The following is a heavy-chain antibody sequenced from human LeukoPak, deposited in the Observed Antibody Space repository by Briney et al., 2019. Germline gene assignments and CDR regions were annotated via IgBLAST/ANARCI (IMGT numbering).Heavy chain of an antibody. CDR3: ARDLGPGAFDI. V-gene: IGHV3-30-3*01. CDR1: GFTFSSYA. D-gene: IGHD1-14*01. J-gene: IGHJ3*02. CDR2: ISYDGSNK. Sequence: GRSLRLSCAASGFTFSSYAMHWVRQAPGKGLEWVAVISYDGSNKYYADSVKGRFTISRDNSKNTLYLQMNSLRAEDTAVYYCARDLGPGAFDIWGQGTMVTVSS.